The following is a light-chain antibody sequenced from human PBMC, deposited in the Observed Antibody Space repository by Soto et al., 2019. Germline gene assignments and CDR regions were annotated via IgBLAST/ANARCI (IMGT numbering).Light chain of an antibody. CDR2: DAS. CDR3: QQRSNRPPYMYS. V-gene: IGKV3-11*01. Sequence: VLTQSPGRLSLSPGERATLSCRTSQTTTKSVAWYQQKPGQAPRLLIFDASNRATGIPARFSGSGSGTDFTLTISSVEPEDLAIYYCQQRSNRPPYMYSFGHGTKLEVK. J-gene: IGKJ2*03. CDR1: QTTTKS.